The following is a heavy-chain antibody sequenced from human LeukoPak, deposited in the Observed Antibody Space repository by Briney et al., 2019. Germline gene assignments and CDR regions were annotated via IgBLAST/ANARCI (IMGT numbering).Heavy chain of an antibody. D-gene: IGHD5/OR15-5a*01. CDR1: GFTFRSYG. CDR3: ARDRGKIVSTTRLPRGFDY. Sequence: PARSLRLSCAASGFTFRSYGMHWVRQAPGKGLEWVAVIWYDGSNKLYADSVKGRFTISRDNSKNTLWLQMNSLRVEDTAVYYCARDRGKIVSTTRLPRGFDYWGQGTLVTVSS. V-gene: IGHV3-33*01. J-gene: IGHJ4*02. CDR2: IWYDGSNK.